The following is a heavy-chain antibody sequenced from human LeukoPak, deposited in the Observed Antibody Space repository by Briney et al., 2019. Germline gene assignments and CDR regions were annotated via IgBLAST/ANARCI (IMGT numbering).Heavy chain of an antibody. D-gene: IGHD3-22*01. Sequence: GGSLRLSCAASGFSFSSYEMNWVRQAPGKGLEWVSYISSSGSTIYYADSVKGRFTISRDNAKNSLYLQMNSLRAEDTAVYYCAREIPYITYDSSVPIPSWAFDIWGQGTMVTVSS. CDR2: ISSSGSTI. CDR1: GFSFSSYE. J-gene: IGHJ3*02. V-gene: IGHV3-48*03. CDR3: AREIPYITYDSSVPIPSWAFDI.